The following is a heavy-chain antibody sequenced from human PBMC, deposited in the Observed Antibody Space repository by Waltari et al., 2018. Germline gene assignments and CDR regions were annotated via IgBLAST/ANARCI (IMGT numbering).Heavy chain of an antibody. D-gene: IGHD3-10*01. CDR2: IYYSGST. CDR3: ARSMVPPYFDY. Sequence: QLQLQESGPGLVKPSETLSLTCTVSGGSISSSSYYWGWIRQPPGKGLEWIGSIYYSGSTDYNPSLKSRVTISVDTSKNQFSLKLSSVTAADTAVYYCARSMVPPYFDYWGQGTLVTVSS. CDR1: GGSISSSSYY. J-gene: IGHJ4*02. V-gene: IGHV4-39*01.